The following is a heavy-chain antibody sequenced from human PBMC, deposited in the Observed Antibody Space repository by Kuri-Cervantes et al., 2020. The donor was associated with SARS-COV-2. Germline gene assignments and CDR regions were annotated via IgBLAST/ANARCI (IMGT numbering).Heavy chain of an antibody. CDR3: ASGRRDIVVVPTDMGMDV. CDR2: INHSGST. J-gene: IGHJ6*03. V-gene: IGHV4-34*01. Sequence: SETLSLTCAVYGGSLSGYYWSWIRQPPGKGLEWIGEINHSGSTNYNPSLKSRVTISVDTSKNQFSLKLSSVTAADTAVYYCASGRRDIVVVPTDMGMDVWGKWTTVTVSS. D-gene: IGHD2-2*01. CDR1: GGSLSGYY.